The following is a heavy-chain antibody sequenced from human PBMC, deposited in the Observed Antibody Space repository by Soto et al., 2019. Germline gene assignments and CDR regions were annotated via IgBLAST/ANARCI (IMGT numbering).Heavy chain of an antibody. CDR3: VKDGSSGWPYYYGMDV. CDR1: GFTFSSYG. J-gene: IGHJ6*02. D-gene: IGHD6-19*01. Sequence: QVQLVESGGGGVQPGRSLRLSCAASGFTFSSYGMHWVRQAPVKWLEWVAVISYDGSNKYYADSVKGRFTISRDNSKNTLYLQMSSLRAEDTAVYYCVKDGSSGWPYYYGMDVWGQGTTVTVSS. V-gene: IGHV3-30*18. CDR2: ISYDGSNK.